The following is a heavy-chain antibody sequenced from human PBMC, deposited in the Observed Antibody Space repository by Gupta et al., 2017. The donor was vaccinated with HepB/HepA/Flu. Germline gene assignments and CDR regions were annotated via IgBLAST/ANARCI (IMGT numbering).Heavy chain of an antibody. V-gene: IGHV4-39*01. CDR1: GGSISSSSYY. Sequence: QLQLQESGPGLVKPSETLSLTCTVSGGSISSSSYYWGWVRQPPGKGLEWIGTIYYSGITYYNPSLNSRVTISVDTSKNHFSLRLSSVTAADTAVYYCARHGGAAIRLFSYMDVWGKGTTVTVSS. CDR3: ARHGGAAIRLFSYMDV. D-gene: IGHD2-2*02. CDR2: IYYSGIT. J-gene: IGHJ6*03.